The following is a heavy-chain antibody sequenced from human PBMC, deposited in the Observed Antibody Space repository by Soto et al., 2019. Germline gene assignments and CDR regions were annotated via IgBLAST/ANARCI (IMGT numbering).Heavy chain of an antibody. CDR1: GFTFSCYG. Sequence: PGGSLRLFCAASGFTFSCYGMHWVRQAPGKGLEWVAVISYDGSNKYYADSVKGRFTISRDNSKNTMYLQMNSLRAEDTAVYYCAKARIVVVTAILEYGMDVWGQGTTVTVSS. D-gene: IGHD2-21*02. V-gene: IGHV3-30*18. J-gene: IGHJ6*02. CDR2: ISYDGSNK. CDR3: AKARIVVVTAILEYGMDV.